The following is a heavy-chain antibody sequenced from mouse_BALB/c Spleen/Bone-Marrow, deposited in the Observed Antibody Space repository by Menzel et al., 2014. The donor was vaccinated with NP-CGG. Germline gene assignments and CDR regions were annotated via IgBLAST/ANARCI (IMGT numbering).Heavy chain of an antibody. D-gene: IGHD2-2*01. CDR1: GYTFTEYT. CDR3: ARRIPYGYAMDY. J-gene: IGHJ4*01. CDR2: INPNNGGT. Sequence: EVQLQQSGPELVKPGASVKISCKTSGYTFTEYTMHWVKQSHGKSLEWIGTINPNNGGTSYNQKFKSKATLTVDKSSSTAYMELRSLTSEGSAVYYCARRIPYGYAMDYWGQGTSVTVSS. V-gene: IGHV1-22*01.